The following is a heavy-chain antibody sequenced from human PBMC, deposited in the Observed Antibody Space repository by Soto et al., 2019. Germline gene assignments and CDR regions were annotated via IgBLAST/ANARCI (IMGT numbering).Heavy chain of an antibody. D-gene: IGHD5-12*01. Sequence: VQLLESGGDLVRAGGSLRLSCAASGFIFSNYAMSWVRQAPGKGLEWVSLIRGSGGPTNYADSVKGRFTVSRDNSKNILLLQMNSLRAEDTVVYYCVKDFRVGYDWTHDWGQGTLVTVSS. CDR3: VKDFRVGYDWTHD. CDR1: GFIFSNYA. CDR2: IRGSGGPT. J-gene: IGHJ4*02. V-gene: IGHV3-23*01.